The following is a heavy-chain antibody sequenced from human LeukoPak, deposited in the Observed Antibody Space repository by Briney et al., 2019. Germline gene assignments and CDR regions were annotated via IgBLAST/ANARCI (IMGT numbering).Heavy chain of an antibody. CDR3: ARDRYYYDSSGLLDY. J-gene: IGHJ4*02. CDR1: GGTFSSYA. Sequence: SVKVSCKASGGTFSSYAISWVRQAPGQGLEWMGGIIPIFGTANYAQKFQGRVTITADESTSTAYMELSSLRSEDTAVYYCARDRYYYDSSGLLDYWGQGTLVTVSS. V-gene: IGHV1-69*13. CDR2: IIPIFGTA. D-gene: IGHD3-22*01.